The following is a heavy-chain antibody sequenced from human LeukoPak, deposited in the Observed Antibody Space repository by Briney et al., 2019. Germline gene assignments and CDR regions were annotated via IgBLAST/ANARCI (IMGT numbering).Heavy chain of an antibody. CDR3: ARVEVLRFLEWYGRDY. CDR1: GYTFTSYY. CDR2: INPSGGST. Sequence: ASVKVSCKASGYTFTSYYMHWVRQAPGQGLEWMGIINPSGGSTSYAQKFQGRVTMTRDTSTSTVYMELSSLRSDDTAVYYCARVEVLRFLEWYGRDYWGQGTLVTVSS. V-gene: IGHV1-46*01. J-gene: IGHJ4*02. D-gene: IGHD3-3*01.